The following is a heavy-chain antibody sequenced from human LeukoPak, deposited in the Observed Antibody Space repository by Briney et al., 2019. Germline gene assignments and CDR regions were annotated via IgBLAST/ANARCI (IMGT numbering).Heavy chain of an antibody. CDR2: IIPILGIA. J-gene: IGHJ4*02. CDR1: GGTFSSYT. D-gene: IGHD4-17*01. V-gene: IGHV1-69*02. Sequence: SVKVSCKASGGTFSSYTISWVRQAPGQGLEWMGRIIPILGIANYAQKFQGRVTITADKSTSTAYMELSSLRSEDTAVYYCARGLGDGDVFDYWGQGTLVTVSS. CDR3: ARGLGDGDVFDY.